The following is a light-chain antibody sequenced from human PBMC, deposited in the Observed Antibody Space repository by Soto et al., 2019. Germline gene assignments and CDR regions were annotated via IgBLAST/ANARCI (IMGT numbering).Light chain of an antibody. CDR2: GAS. Sequence: ESVLTQSPGTLSLSPGERATLSCRASQSVSSSYLAWYQQKPGQAPRLLIYGASSRATGIPDRFSGSGSGTDFPLTISRLEPEDFAVYYCQQYGSSPRTFGQGTKVDIK. CDR3: QQYGSSPRT. V-gene: IGKV3-20*01. CDR1: QSVSSSY. J-gene: IGKJ1*01.